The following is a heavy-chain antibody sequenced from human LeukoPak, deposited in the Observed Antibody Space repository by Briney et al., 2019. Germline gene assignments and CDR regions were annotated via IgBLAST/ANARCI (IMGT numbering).Heavy chain of an antibody. Sequence: PGGSLRLSCAASGFTFSSYEMNWVRQAPGKGLEWVSYISSSGSTIYYADSVKGRFTISRDNAKNSLYLQMNSLRAEDTAVYYCARDPYNGSYGDDYYYYMDVWGKGTTVTISS. V-gene: IGHV3-48*03. CDR3: ARDPYNGSYGDDYYYYMDV. J-gene: IGHJ6*03. CDR2: ISSSGSTI. CDR1: GFTFSSYE. D-gene: IGHD1-26*01.